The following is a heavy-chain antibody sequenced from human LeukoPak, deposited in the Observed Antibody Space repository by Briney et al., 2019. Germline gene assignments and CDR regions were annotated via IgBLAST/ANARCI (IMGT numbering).Heavy chain of an antibody. D-gene: IGHD6-13*01. CDR1: GFTFSNFA. J-gene: IGHJ4*02. Sequence: EMSLRLSCAASGFTFSNFAMHWVRQVPGKGLEWVALIWYDGSHESYADSVKGRFSISRDNSKNTLYLQMNSLRVEDTAVYYCAKERKDIVAAGTDYWGPGTLVTVSS. CDR3: AKERKDIVAAGTDY. CDR2: IWYDGSHE. V-gene: IGHV3-33*06.